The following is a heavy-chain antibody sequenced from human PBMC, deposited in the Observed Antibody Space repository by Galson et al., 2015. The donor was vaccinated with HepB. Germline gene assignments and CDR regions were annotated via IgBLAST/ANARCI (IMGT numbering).Heavy chain of an antibody. V-gene: IGHV3-23*01. J-gene: IGHJ5*02. CDR3: AKTRIVPNKNWFDP. Sequence: SLRLSCAASGFTFRNYAMSWVRQAPGKGLEWVSTITNVGSTYYADSVKGRFTISRDNSKSTLYLQMNSLRAEDTAVYYCAKTRIVPNKNWFDPWGQGTLVTVSS. CDR2: ITNVGST. CDR1: GFTFRNYA. D-gene: IGHD1-26*01.